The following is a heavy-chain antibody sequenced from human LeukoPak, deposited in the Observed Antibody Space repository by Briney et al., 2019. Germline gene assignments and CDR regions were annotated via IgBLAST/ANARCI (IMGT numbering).Heavy chain of an antibody. Sequence: SETLSLTCTVSGGSISSYYWSWIRQPPGKGLEWIGYIYYSGSTNYNPSLKSRVTISVDTSKNQFSLKLSSVTAADTAVYYCARYMTTVTTDRFDYWGQGTLVTVSS. CDR3: ARYMTTVTTDRFDY. CDR2: IYYSGST. CDR1: GGSISSYY. V-gene: IGHV4-59*08. D-gene: IGHD4-17*01. J-gene: IGHJ4*02.